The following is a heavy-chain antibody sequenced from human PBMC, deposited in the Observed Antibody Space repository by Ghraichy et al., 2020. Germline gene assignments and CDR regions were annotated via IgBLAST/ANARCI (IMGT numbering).Heavy chain of an antibody. V-gene: IGHV4-34*01. CDR1: GGSFSGYY. CDR3: ARGYPKWAIFGALSGLDV. D-gene: IGHD3-3*01. J-gene: IGHJ6*04. CDR2: INHSGST. Sequence: SETLSLTCAVYGGSFSGYYWSWIRQPPGKGLEWIGEINHSGSTNYNPSLKSRVTISVDTSKNQFSLKLSSVTAADTAVYYCARGYPKWAIFGALSGLDVWGKGTTVTVSS.